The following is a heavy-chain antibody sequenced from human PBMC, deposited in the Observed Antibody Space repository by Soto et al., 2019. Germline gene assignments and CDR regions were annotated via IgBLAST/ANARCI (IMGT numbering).Heavy chain of an antibody. D-gene: IGHD3-16*01. Sequence: EVQLVESGGDLIQPGGSLRLSCAASGFTVSSNYMSWVRQAPGKGLEWVSVIYSGGSTYYADSVKGRFTISRDNSKNTLYLQMNSMRAEDTAVYYCARVTYGWYYYSGMDVWGQGTTVTVSS. CDR3: ARVTYGWYYYSGMDV. CDR2: IYSGGST. CDR1: GFTVSSNY. V-gene: IGHV3-53*01. J-gene: IGHJ6*02.